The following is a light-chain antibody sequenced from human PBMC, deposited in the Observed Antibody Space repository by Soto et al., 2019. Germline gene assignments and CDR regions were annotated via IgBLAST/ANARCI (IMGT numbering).Light chain of an antibody. V-gene: IGKV1-12*01. CDR1: QGISSW. J-gene: IGKJ4*01. CDR3: QPANNFPLT. Sequence: DIQLTQSPSSLSSSVGDRVTLSCRTSQGISSWLAWYQQKPGKAPKLLIYAASSLQSGVPSRFRGSGSGTDFTLAISSLQPEDFAAYYCQPANNFPLTFGGGTKVEIK. CDR2: AAS.